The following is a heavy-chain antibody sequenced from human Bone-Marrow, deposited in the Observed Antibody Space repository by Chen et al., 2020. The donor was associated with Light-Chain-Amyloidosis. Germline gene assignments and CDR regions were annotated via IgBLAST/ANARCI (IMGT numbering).Heavy chain of an antibody. CDR3: ARRRDGYNFDY. D-gene: IGHD5-12*01. CDR1: GYTFPNYW. J-gene: IGHJ4*02. CDR2: IYPDDSDA. Sequence: EVQLEQSGPEVKKPGESLKISCKGSGYTFPNYWIGWVRQMPGKGLEWMGVIYPDDSDARYRPSFKGQATISADKSITTAYLQWRSLTASDTAMYYCARRRDGYNFDYWGQGTLVTVSS. V-gene: IGHV5-51*01.